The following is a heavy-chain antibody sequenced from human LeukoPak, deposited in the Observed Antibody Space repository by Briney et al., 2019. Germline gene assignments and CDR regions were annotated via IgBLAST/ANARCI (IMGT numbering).Heavy chain of an antibody. J-gene: IGHJ4*02. V-gene: IGHV5-51*01. CDR1: GGSITNYY. D-gene: IGHD6-13*01. Sequence: ETLSLTCTVSGGSITNYYWAWIRQPPGKGLEGMGIIYPGDSDTRYSPSFEGQVTISADKSISTAYLQWSSLKASDTAMYYCARLDQQLIAFPIFDYWGQGTLVTVSS. CDR3: ARLDQQLIAFPIFDY. CDR2: IYPGDSDT.